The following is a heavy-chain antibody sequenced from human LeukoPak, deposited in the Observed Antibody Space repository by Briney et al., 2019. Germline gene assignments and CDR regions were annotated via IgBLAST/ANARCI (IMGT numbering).Heavy chain of an antibody. CDR2: ISGTGGTT. CDR1: GFTFSSYA. D-gene: IGHD6-19*01. Sequence: GGSLRLSCVVSGFTFSSYAMSWVRQAPGKGLEWVSTISGTGGTTYYADTVKGRFTISRDNSKNTLYLQMNSLRAEDTALYFCAKHYSSGWPPYYYYTMDVWGQGTTVTVSS. CDR3: AKHYSSGWPPYYYYTMDV. V-gene: IGHV3-23*01. J-gene: IGHJ6*02.